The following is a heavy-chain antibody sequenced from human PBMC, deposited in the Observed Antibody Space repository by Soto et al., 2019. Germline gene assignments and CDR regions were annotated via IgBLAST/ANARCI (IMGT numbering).Heavy chain of an antibody. CDR2: ISYDGSNK. D-gene: IGHD3-3*02. Sequence: PGGSLRLSCAASGFTFSSYAMHWVRQAPGKGLEWVAVISYDGSNKYYANSVKGRFTISRDNSKNTLYLQMNSLRAEDTAVYYCARAIRFDYWGQGTLVTVSS. J-gene: IGHJ4*02. V-gene: IGHV3-30-3*01. CDR3: ARAIRFDY. CDR1: GFTFSSYA.